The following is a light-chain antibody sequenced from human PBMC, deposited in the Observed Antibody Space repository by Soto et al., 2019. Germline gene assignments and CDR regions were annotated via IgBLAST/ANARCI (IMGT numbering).Light chain of an antibody. CDR3: QQYNSYFT. CDR1: QGISSY. CDR2: AAS. V-gene: IGKV1-8*01. J-gene: IGKJ4*01. Sequence: AIRMTQSPSSFSASTGDRVTITCRASQGISSYLAWYQQKPGKAPELLIYAASTLQSGVPSRFSGSGSGTEFTLTISSLQPDDFATYYCQQYNSYFTFGGGTKVDIK.